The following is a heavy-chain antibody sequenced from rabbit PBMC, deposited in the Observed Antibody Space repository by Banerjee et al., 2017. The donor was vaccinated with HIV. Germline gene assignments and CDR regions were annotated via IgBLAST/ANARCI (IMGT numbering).Heavy chain of an antibody. CDR3: ARGADYAGYGFAL. CDR1: GFSFSSSYD. D-gene: IGHD7-1*01. V-gene: IGHV1S45*01. J-gene: IGHJ4*01. Sequence: QEQLEESGGDLVKPEGSLTLTCTASGFSFSSSYDMCWVRQAPGKGPEWIACIYTGSSGTTYYANWAKGRFTISKTSSTTVTLQMTSLTAADTATYFCARGADYAGYGFALWGPGTLVTVS. CDR2: IYTGSSGTT.